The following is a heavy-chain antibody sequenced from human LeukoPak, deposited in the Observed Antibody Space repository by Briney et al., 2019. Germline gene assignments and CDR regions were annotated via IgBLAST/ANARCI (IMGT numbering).Heavy chain of an antibody. J-gene: IGHJ4*02. V-gene: IGHV1-2*06. D-gene: IGHD3-3*01. CDR1: GYTFTGYY. CDR2: INPNSGGT. CDR3: ARDSLHYDFWSGGGTFDY. Sequence: GASVKVSCKASGYTFTGYYMHWVRQAPGQGLEWMGRINPNSGGTNYAQKFQGRVTMTRDTSISTAYMELSRLRSDDTAVYYCARDSLHYDFWSGGGTFDYWGQGTRVTVSS.